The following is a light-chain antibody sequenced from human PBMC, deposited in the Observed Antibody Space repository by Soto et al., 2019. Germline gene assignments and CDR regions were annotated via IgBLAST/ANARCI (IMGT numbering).Light chain of an antibody. J-gene: IGKJ1*01. CDR2: SAS. CDR3: QQYDGWPRT. CDR1: QSVSSSY. V-gene: IGKV3-20*01. Sequence: NVLTPVPGDLCFPSGGRATPFCRASQSVSSSYLAWYQQKPGQAPRLLIYSASTRASGIPDRFSGSGSGTEFTLTISSLQSEDFAFFYCQQYDGWPRTFGQGTKVDI.